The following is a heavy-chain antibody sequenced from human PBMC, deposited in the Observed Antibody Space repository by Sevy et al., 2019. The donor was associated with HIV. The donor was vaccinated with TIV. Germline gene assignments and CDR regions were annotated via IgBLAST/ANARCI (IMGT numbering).Heavy chain of an antibody. CDR3: ATSGGET. V-gene: IGHV3-7*01. CDR1: GVTFSSYW. D-gene: IGHD3-16*01. J-gene: IGHJ5*02. CDR2: IKQDGSEK. Sequence: GESLKISCAASGVTFSSYWMNWIRQAPGKGLEWVANIKQDGSEKYYVDSVKGRFTISRDNAKNSLYLEMNTLRAEDTAVYYCATSGGETWGQGTLVTVSS.